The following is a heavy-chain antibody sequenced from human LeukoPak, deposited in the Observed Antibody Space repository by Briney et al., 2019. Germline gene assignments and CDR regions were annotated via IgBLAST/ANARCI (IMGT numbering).Heavy chain of an antibody. CDR3: ARHLPYSSSPNWFDP. CDR2: IYYSGST. Sequence: PSETLSLTCTVSGGSISSSSYCWGWIRQPPGKGLEWIGSIYYSGSTYYNPSLKSRVTISVDTSKNQFSLKLSSVTAADTAVYYCARHLPYSSSPNWFDPWGQGTLVTVSS. V-gene: IGHV4-39*01. CDR1: GGSISSSSYC. D-gene: IGHD6-6*01. J-gene: IGHJ5*02.